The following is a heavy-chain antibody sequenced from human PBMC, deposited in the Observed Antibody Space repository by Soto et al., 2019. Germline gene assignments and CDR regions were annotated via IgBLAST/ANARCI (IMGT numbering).Heavy chain of an antibody. V-gene: IGHV4-4*09. CDR2: IYKGGSI. CDR3: ARDQGDDSSGYYFGPWFDP. Sequence: SETLSLTCRVSGGSISNDYWTWIRQPPGKGLEWIGYIYKGGSINYNPSLKSRVTISVDTSNNQFSLKLSSVTAADTAVYYCARDQGDDSSGYYFGPWFDPWGQGTLVTVSS. J-gene: IGHJ5*02. D-gene: IGHD3-22*01. CDR1: GGSISNDY.